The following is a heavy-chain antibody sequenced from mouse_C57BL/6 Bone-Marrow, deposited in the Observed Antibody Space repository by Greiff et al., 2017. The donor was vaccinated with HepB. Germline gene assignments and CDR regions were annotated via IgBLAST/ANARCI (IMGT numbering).Heavy chain of an antibody. Sequence: EVKLQESGPGLVKPSQSLSLTCSVTGYSITSGYYWNWIRQFPGNKLEWMGYISYDGSNNYNPSLKNRISITRDTSKNQFFLKLNSVTTEDTATYYCARDKDYGYPPWFAYWGQGTLVTVSA. CDR1: GYSITSGYY. J-gene: IGHJ3*01. D-gene: IGHD2-2*01. V-gene: IGHV3-6*01. CDR2: ISYDGSN. CDR3: ARDKDYGYPPWFAY.